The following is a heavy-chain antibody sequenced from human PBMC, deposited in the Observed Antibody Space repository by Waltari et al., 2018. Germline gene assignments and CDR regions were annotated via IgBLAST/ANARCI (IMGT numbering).Heavy chain of an antibody. CDR2: IIPIFGTA. V-gene: IGHV1-69*05. J-gene: IGHJ3*02. CDR3: ARDCSSTSCYRAFDI. CDR1: GGTFTSYA. Sequence: QVQLVQSGAEVKKPGSSVQVSCKASGGTFTSYAISWVRQAPGQGLEWMGGIIPIFGTANYAQKFQGRVTITTDESTSTAYMELSSLRSEDTAVYYCARDCSSTSCYRAFDIWGQGTMVTVSS. D-gene: IGHD2-2*02.